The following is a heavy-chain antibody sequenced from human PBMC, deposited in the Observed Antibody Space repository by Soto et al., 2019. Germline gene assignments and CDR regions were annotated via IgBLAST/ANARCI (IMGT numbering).Heavy chain of an antibody. CDR1: GFTFSSYA. CDR2: ITSGGDRT. J-gene: IGHJ1*01. D-gene: IGHD3-16*01. Sequence: SGFTFSSYAMFWVRQAPGKGLEWVSAITSGGDRTCFADSVKGRFTISRDNSRNTLYLQLNSLRAEDTAVYFCTNGPLITGDIWGQGTLVTAPQ. V-gene: IGHV3-23*01. CDR3: TNGPLITGDI.